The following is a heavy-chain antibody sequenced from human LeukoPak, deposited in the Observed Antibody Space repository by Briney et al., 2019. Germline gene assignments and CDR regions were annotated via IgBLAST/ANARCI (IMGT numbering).Heavy chain of an antibody. CDR2: IRYDGSNK. J-gene: IGHJ4*02. D-gene: IGHD3-22*01. V-gene: IGHV3-30*02. CDR3: AKDPRGSSGYFDY. Sequence: GGSLRLSCAASGFTFISYGMHWVRQAPGKGLEWVAFIRYDGSNKYYADSVKGRFTISRDNSKNTLYLQMNSLRAEDTAVYYCAKDPRGSSGYFDYWGQGTLVTVSS. CDR1: GFTFISYG.